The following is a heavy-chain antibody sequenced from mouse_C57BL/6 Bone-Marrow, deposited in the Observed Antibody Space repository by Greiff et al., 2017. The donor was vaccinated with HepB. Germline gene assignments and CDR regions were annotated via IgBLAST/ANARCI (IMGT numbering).Heavy chain of an antibody. J-gene: IGHJ2*01. CDR1: GFNIKDDY. CDR3: TTDGYYSDY. CDR2: IDPENGDT. D-gene: IGHD2-3*01. Sequence: EVQLQQSGAELVRPGASVKLSCTASGFNIKDDYMHWVKQRPEQGLEWIGWIDPENGDTEYASKFQGKAIITADTSSNTAYLQLSSLTSEDTAVYYCTTDGYYSDYWGQGTTLTVSS. V-gene: IGHV14-4*01.